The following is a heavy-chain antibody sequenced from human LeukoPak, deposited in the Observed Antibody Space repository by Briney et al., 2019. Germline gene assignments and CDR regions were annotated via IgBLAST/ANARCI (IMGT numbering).Heavy chain of an antibody. Sequence: GGSLRLSCAASGFTFSSYGMHWVRQAPGKGLEWVAFIRYDGSNKYYADSVKGRFTISRDNSKNTLYLQMNSLRAEDTAVYYCATYSSRNAREFQSWGQGTLVTVSS. V-gene: IGHV3-30*02. J-gene: IGHJ1*01. D-gene: IGHD2-2*01. CDR1: GFTFSSYG. CDR2: IRYDGSNK. CDR3: ATYSSRNAREFQS.